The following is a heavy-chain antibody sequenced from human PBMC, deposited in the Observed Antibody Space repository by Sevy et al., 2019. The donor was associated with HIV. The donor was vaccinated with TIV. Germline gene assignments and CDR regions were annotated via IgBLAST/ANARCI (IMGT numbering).Heavy chain of an antibody. CDR2: INHSGST. V-gene: IGHV4-34*01. J-gene: IGHJ4*02. D-gene: IGHD6-13*01. CDR3: ARGGGSSRIFDY. Sequence: SETLSLTCAVYGGSFSGYYWRWIRQPPGKGLEWIGEINHSGSTNYNPSLKSRVTISVDTSKNQFSLKLSSVTAADTAVYYRARGGGSSRIFDYWGQGTLVTVSS. CDR1: GGSFSGYY.